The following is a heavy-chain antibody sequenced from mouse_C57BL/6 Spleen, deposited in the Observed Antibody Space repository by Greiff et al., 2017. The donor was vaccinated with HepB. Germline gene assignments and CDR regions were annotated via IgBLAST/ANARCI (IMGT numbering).Heavy chain of an antibody. CDR3: TTSLHPFAY. J-gene: IGHJ3*01. V-gene: IGHV14-4*01. D-gene: IGHD6-2*01. CDR1: GFNIKDDY. CDR2: IDPENGDT. Sequence: EVQLQQSGAELVRPGASVKLSCTASGFNIKDDYMHWVKQRPEQGLEWIGWIDPENGDTEYASKFQGKATITADTSSNTAYLQLSSLTSEDTAVYYCTTSLHPFAYWGRGTLVTVSA.